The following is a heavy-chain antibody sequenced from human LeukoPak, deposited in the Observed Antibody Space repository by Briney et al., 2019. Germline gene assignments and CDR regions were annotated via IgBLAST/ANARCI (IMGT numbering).Heavy chain of an antibody. J-gene: IGHJ4*02. V-gene: IGHV1-24*01. Sequence: GASVKVSCKVSGYTLTELSMHWVRQAPGKGLEWMGGFDPENDKTIYSQKFQGRVTMTEDTSTSTAYMELRSLRSDDTAVYYCARGLMATVTTTAFDYWGQGTLVTVSS. CDR3: ARGLMATVTTTAFDY. D-gene: IGHD4-17*01. CDR2: FDPENDKT. CDR1: GYTLTELS.